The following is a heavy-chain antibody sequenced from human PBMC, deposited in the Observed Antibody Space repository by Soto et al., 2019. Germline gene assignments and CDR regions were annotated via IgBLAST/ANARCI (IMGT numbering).Heavy chain of an antibody. CDR1: GGSFSGYY. V-gene: IGHV4-34*01. CDR2: INHSGST. CDR3: ARAQRRGIVVVVAATGWFDP. J-gene: IGHJ5*02. D-gene: IGHD2-15*01. Sequence: QVQLQQWGAGLLKPSETLSLTCAVYGGSFSGYYWSWIRQPPGKGLEWIGEINHSGSTNYNPSLKSRVTISVDTSKHQFSLKLSAVTAADTAVYYCARAQRRGIVVVVAATGWFDPWGQGTLVTVSS.